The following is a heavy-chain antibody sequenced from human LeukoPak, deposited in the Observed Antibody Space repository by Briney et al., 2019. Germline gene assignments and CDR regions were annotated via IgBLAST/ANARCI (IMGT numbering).Heavy chain of an antibody. CDR3: ARQRWLQLGWFDP. J-gene: IGHJ5*02. D-gene: IGHD5-24*01. V-gene: IGHV4-59*01. CDR2: IYYSGST. Sequence: PSETLSLTCTVSGGSISSYYWSSIRQPPGKGLEWIGYIYYSGSTNYNPSLKSRDPISVDTSKNQFSLKLSSVTAADTAVYYCARQRWLQLGWFDPWGQGTLVSVSS. CDR1: GGSISSYY.